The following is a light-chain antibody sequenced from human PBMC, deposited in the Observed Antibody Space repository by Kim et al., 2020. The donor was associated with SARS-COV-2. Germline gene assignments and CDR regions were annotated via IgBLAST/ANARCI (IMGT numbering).Light chain of an antibody. CDR2: WAS. J-gene: IGKJ3*01. CDR3: QQYYTTPHT. V-gene: IGKV4-1*01. CDR1: QSVLYSSNNKNY. Sequence: ATIDYKSSQSVLYSSNNKNYLAWYQQKPGQPPKLLIYWASTRESGVPYRFSGSGSGTDFTLTISSLQADDVAVYYCQQYYTTPHTFGPGTKVDIK.